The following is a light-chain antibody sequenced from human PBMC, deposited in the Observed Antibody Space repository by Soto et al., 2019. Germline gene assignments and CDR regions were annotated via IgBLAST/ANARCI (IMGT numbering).Light chain of an antibody. Sequence: EIVLTPSPGTLSFSPGERATLSCRASQSMSNSYLAWYQQKPGQAPRLLIDGASSRATGIPDRFSGSGSGTDFTLTISRLEPEDFSVFYCQQYGNSPYSFGQGTKLEIK. CDR3: QQYGNSPYS. J-gene: IGKJ2*01. V-gene: IGKV3-20*01. CDR1: QSMSNSY. CDR2: GAS.